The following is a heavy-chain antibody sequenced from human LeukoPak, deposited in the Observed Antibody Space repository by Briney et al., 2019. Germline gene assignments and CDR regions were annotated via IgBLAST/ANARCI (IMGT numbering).Heavy chain of an antibody. Sequence: GGSLRLSCAASGFASSSYSMHWVRQAPGKGLGSGAVISSDGSDKYYADSMKGRFTISRDNSKNTLYLEMNSLRAEDTAVYYCVRDGPNGYNDLDSWGQGALVIVSS. V-gene: IGHV3-30*04. J-gene: IGHJ4*02. CDR1: GFASSSYS. CDR3: VRDGPNGYNDLDS. D-gene: IGHD5-24*01. CDR2: ISSDGSDK.